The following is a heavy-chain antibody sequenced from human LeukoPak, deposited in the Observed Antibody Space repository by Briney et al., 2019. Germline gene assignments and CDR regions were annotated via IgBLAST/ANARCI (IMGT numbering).Heavy chain of an antibody. CDR3: ARNGQRLAPRNRNRYWYFDL. CDR1: GGSISSYY. D-gene: IGHD6-25*01. V-gene: IGHV4-59*01. Sequence: PSETLFLTCTVSGGSISSYYWSWIRQPPGKGLEWIGYIYYSGSTNYNPSLKSRVTIPVDTSKIQFSLKLSSVTAADTAVYYCARNGQRLAPRNRNRYWYFDLWGRGTLATVSS. J-gene: IGHJ2*01. CDR2: IYYSGST.